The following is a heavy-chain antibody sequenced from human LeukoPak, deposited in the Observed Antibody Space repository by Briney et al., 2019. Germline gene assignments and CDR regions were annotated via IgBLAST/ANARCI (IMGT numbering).Heavy chain of an antibody. CDR3: ARGYCSSTSCYLGRTFDI. CDR2: INSDGTKT. V-gene: IGHV3-74*01. J-gene: IGHJ3*02. Sequence: GGPLRLSCAASGFPLSNYWMHWVPHAPGKGLVWVSCINSDGTKTRYADSVKGRFTISRDNSKNTMYLQMNSLRAEDTAVYYCARGYCSSTSCYLGRTFDIWGQGTMVTVSS. CDR1: GFPLSNYW. D-gene: IGHD2-2*01.